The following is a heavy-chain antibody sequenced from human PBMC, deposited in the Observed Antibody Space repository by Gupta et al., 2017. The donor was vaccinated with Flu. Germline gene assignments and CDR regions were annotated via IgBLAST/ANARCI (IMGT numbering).Heavy chain of an antibody. Sequence: EVQLLESGGGLAQPGGSLRLSCAASGFTFSNYAMSNTYYADSVKGRFTISGDSSKKTVYLQMNSLRAEDTAVYYCSKGANWAFEIWGQGTMVTVSS. V-gene: IGHV3-66*01. D-gene: IGHD1-1*01. CDR1: GFTFSNYA. CDR3: SKGANWAFEI. J-gene: IGHJ3*02. CDR2: NT.